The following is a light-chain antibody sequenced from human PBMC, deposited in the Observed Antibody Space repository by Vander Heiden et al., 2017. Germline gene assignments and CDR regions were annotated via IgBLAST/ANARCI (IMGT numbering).Light chain of an antibody. CDR1: SSDVGSYNH. Sequence: SPLTHPASVSPSPAKSNSSACTGTSSDVGSYNHVSWYQQHPGKAPKLMIYEVSKRPSGVSNRFSGSKSGNTASLTISGLQAEDEADYYCCSYAGSSPVFGGGTKLTVL. CDR3: CSYAGSSPV. CDR2: EVS. J-gene: IGLJ2*01. V-gene: IGLV2-23*02.